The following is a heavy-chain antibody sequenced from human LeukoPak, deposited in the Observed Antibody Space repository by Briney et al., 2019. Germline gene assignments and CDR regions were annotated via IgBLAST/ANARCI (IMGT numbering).Heavy chain of an antibody. Sequence: GGSLRLSCAASGFTFSSYWMHWVRQAPGKGLVRVSRINSGGSSTSYADSVKGRFTITRDNAKNTLYLQMNSLRAEDTAVYYCARDLNDYYDSSGYYQGYHDYWGQGTLVTVSS. V-gene: IGHV3-74*01. J-gene: IGHJ4*02. CDR1: GFTFSSYW. D-gene: IGHD3-22*01. CDR2: INSGGSST. CDR3: ARDLNDYYDSSGYYQGYHDY.